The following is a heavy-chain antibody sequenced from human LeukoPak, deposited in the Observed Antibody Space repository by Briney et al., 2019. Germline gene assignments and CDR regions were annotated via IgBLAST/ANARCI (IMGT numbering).Heavy chain of an antibody. CDR2: IYPGDSDT. J-gene: IGHJ4*02. Sequence: GESLKISCKGSGYSFTSYWIGWVRQMPGKGLEWMGIIYPGDSDTRYSPSFQGQVTISADKSISTAYLQWSSLKASDTAMYYCARPTGQWLAMSPLGYWGQGTLVTVSS. V-gene: IGHV5-51*01. CDR3: ARPTGQWLAMSPLGY. CDR1: GYSFTSYW. D-gene: IGHD6-19*01.